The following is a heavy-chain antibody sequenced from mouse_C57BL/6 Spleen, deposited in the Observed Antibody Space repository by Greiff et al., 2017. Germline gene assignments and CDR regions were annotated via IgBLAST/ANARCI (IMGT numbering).Heavy chain of an antibody. V-gene: IGHV1-55*01. J-gene: IGHJ3*01. CDR3: ARGREEPAWFAY. CDR2: IYPGSGST. Sequence: VQLQQPGAELVKPGASVKMSCKASGYTFTSYWITWVKQRPGQGLEWIGDIYPGSGSTNYNEKFKSKATLTVDTSSSTAYMQLSSLTSEDSAVCYCARGREEPAWFAYWGQGTLVTVSA. CDR1: GYTFTSYW.